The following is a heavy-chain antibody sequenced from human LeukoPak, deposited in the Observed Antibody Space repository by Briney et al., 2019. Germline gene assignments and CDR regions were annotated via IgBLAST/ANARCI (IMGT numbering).Heavy chain of an antibody. CDR1: GGSISSYY. Sequence: PSETLSLTCTVSGGSISSYYWSWIRQPPGKGLEWIGYIYYSGSTNYNPSLKRRVTISVDTSKNQFSLKLSSVTAADTAVYYCARASVVVAASSFDPWGQGTLVTVSS. J-gene: IGHJ5*02. D-gene: IGHD2-15*01. CDR3: ARASVVVAASSFDP. V-gene: IGHV4-59*01. CDR2: IYYSGST.